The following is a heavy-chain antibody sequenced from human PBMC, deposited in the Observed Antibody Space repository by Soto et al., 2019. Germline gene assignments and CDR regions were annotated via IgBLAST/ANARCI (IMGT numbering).Heavy chain of an antibody. D-gene: IGHD2-2*01. J-gene: IGHJ4*02. Sequence: EVQLLESGGGLVQPGGSLRLSCAASGFTFSTYAMSWVRQAPGKGLEWVSAISGSAGSTYYADSVKGRFTISRDNSKNTLYRQMNSLRAEDTAVYYCAKESERVVPRGHFDYWGQGPLVTVSS. CDR1: GFTFSTYA. CDR2: ISGSAGST. CDR3: AKESERVVPRGHFDY. V-gene: IGHV3-23*01.